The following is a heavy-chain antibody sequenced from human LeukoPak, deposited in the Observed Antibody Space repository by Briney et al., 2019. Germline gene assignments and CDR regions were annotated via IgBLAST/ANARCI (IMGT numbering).Heavy chain of an antibody. CDR2: IYYSGST. Sequence: SETLSLTCTVSGGSISSSSYYWGWIRQPPGKELEWIGSIYYSGSTYYNPSLKSRVTISVDTSKNQFSLKLSSVTAADTAVYYCASELSATVTDPSGAFDIWGQGTMVTVSS. J-gene: IGHJ3*02. CDR1: GGSISSSSYY. CDR3: ASELSATVTDPSGAFDI. D-gene: IGHD4-17*01. V-gene: IGHV4-39*07.